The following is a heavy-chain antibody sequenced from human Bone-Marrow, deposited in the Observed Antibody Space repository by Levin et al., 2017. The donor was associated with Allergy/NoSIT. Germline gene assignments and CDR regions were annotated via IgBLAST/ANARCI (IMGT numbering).Heavy chain of an antibody. Sequence: KPGGSLRLSCGASGFTFGDYYMSWIRQAPGKGLEWVSYISSSGSTIYYADSVKGRFTISRDNAKNSLYLQMNSLRVEDTAIYYCVRDAKIPDDRSPYKNFSGMDVWGQGTTVTVSS. CDR1: GFTFGDYY. CDR3: VRDAKIPDDRSPYKNFSGMDV. V-gene: IGHV3-11*01. J-gene: IGHJ6*02. D-gene: IGHD3-22*01. CDR2: ISSSGSTI.